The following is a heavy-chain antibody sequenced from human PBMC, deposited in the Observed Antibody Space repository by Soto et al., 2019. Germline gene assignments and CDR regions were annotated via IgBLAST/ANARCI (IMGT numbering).Heavy chain of an antibody. CDR2: ISGSGGST. CDR3: AKDKIGSSGYYPDY. Sequence: EGSLRLSCAASGFTFSSYAMSWVRQAPGKGLEWVSAISGSGGSTYYADSVKGRFTISRDNSKNTLYLQMNSLRAEDTAVYYCAKDKIGSSGYYPDYWGQGTLVTVSS. CDR1: GFTFSSYA. V-gene: IGHV3-23*01. J-gene: IGHJ4*02. D-gene: IGHD3-22*01.